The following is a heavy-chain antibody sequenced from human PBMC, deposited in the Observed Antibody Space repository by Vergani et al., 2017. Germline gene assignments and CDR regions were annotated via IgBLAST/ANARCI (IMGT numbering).Heavy chain of an antibody. CDR1: GGTFSSYA. CDR2: IIPIFGTA. J-gene: IGHJ4*02. D-gene: IGHD3-10*01. V-gene: IGHV1-69*13. Sequence: QVQLVQSGAEVKKPGSSVKVSCKASGGTFSSYAISWVRQAPGQGLEWMGRIIPIFGTANYAQKFQGRVTITADESTSTAYMELSSLRSEDTAVYYCAIDLGYYYGSGSYAHFDYWGQGTLVTVSS. CDR3: AIDLGYYYGSGSYAHFDY.